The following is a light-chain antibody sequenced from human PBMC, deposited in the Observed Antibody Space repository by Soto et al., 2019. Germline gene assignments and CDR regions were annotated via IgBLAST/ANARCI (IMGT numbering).Light chain of an antibody. J-gene: IGKJ1*01. Sequence: EIVLTQSPATLPLSAGERATLSCRASQSVSSSYLAWYQQKPGKAPRLLIYGASTRATGIPARFSGSGSGTDFTLTISRLEPEDFALYYCQQYGSSPQTFGQGTKVDIK. CDR1: QSVSSSY. CDR2: GAS. V-gene: IGKV3-20*01. CDR3: QQYGSSPQT.